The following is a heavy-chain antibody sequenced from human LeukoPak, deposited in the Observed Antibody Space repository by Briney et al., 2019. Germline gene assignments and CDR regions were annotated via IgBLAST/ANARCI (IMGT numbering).Heavy chain of an antibody. J-gene: IGHJ5*01. CDR1: GYTFTGYY. Sequence: ASVKVSCKASGYTFTGYYMHWVRQAPGQGLEWMGRINPNNGGTDYAQKFQGRVTMTRDTSINTAYMELSRLRSDDTAVYFCARGEGRRYFDWFFSWGQGTLVTVSS. CDR2: INPNNGGT. CDR3: ARGEGRRYFDWFFS. V-gene: IGHV1-2*02. D-gene: IGHD3-9*01.